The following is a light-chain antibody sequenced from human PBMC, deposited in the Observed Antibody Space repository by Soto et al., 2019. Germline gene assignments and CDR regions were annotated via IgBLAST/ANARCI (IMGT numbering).Light chain of an antibody. CDR1: QTISIS. J-gene: IGKJ4*01. Sequence: DIVMTQSPATLSMSPGETVTLSCRASQTISISLAWYQQKPGQSPRLLIYDASTRATGIPARFSGTGSGTEFTLTISSLQSDDFAVYFCQQYNNWPPLTFGGGTKVEIK. CDR3: QQYNNWPPLT. CDR2: DAS. V-gene: IGKV3-15*01.